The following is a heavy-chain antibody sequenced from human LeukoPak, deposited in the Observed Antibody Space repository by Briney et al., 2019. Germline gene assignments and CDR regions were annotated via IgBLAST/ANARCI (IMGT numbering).Heavy chain of an antibody. CDR1: GFTFSGYA. Sequence: GGSLRLSCAASGFTFSGYAMSWVRQAPGKGLEWVSAISGSGGSTYYADSVKGRFTISRDNSKNTLYLQMNSLRAEDTAVYYCANHQAIWFGELLEAFDYWGQGTLVTVSS. J-gene: IGHJ4*02. CDR3: ANHQAIWFGELLEAFDY. CDR2: ISGSGGST. D-gene: IGHD3-10*01. V-gene: IGHV3-23*01.